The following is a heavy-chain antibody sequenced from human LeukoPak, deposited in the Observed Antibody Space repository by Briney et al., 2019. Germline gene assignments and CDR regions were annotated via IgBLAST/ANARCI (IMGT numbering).Heavy chain of an antibody. J-gene: IGHJ4*02. CDR2: ISGSGGST. D-gene: IGHD6-19*01. V-gene: IGHV3-23*01. Sequence: GGSLRLSCAASGFTFSSYAMSWVRQAPGKGLEWVSAISGSGGSTYYADSVKGRFTISRDNSKNPLYLQMNSLRAEDTAVYYCARERNLEIAVAGTIFDYWGQGTLVTVSS. CDR1: GFTFSSYA. CDR3: ARERNLEIAVAGTIFDY.